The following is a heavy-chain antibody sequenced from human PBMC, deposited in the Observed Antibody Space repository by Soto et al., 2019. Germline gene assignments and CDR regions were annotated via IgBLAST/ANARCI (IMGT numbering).Heavy chain of an antibody. V-gene: IGHV3-15*01. J-gene: IGHJ6*02. D-gene: IGHD5-18*01. Sequence: EVQLVESGGGLVKPGGSLRLSCAASGFTFSIAWMTWVRQVPGKGLEWVGRIKSKTDGGTTDYDAPVKGRFTISRDDSKNTVYLQMNSLKTEDTAVYYCADTYLNNHHYYNMDVWGQGTTVTVSS. CDR1: GFTFSIAW. CDR3: ADTYLNNHHYYNMDV. CDR2: IKSKTDGGTT.